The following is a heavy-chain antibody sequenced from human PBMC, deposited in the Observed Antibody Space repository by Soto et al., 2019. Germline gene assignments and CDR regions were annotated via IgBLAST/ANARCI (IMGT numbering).Heavy chain of an antibody. D-gene: IGHD6-13*01. CDR2: INHSGST. J-gene: IGHJ5*02. CDR1: GGSFSGYY. V-gene: IGHV4-34*01. Sequence: ETLSLTCAVYGGSFSGYYWSWIRQPPGKGLEWIGEINHSGSTNYNPSLKSRVTISVDTSKNQFSLKLSSVTAADTAVYYCARDVADSSSWFRGGFDPWGQG. CDR3: ARDVADSSSWFRGGFDP.